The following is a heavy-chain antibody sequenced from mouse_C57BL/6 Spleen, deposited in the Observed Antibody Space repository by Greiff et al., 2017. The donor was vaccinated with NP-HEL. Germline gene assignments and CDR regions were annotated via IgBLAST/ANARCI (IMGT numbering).Heavy chain of an antibody. CDR3: ARRGYYYGSSLFAY. CDR2: IYPSDSET. V-gene: IGHV1-61*01. J-gene: IGHJ3*01. D-gene: IGHD1-1*01. Sequence: QVQLQQPGAELVRPGSSVKLSCKASGYTFTSYWMDWVKQRPGQGLEWIGNIYPSDSETHYNQKFKDKATLTVDKSSSTAYMQLSGLTSEDSAVYYCARRGYYYGSSLFAYWGQGTLVTVSA. CDR1: GYTFTSYW.